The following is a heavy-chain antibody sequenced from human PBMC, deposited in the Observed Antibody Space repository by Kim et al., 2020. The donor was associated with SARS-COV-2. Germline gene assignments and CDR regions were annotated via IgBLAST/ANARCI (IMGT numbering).Heavy chain of an antibody. V-gene: IGHV4-39*01. D-gene: IGHD3-22*01. CDR2: IFYTGRT. CDR1: GDSINSVVYY. J-gene: IGHJ3*01. CDR3: ARQERQGVVITNPF. Sequence: SETLSLTCSVSGDSINSVVYYWAWIRQPPGKGLEWLGSIFYTGRTYYNPSLKSRVTIFVDTSKNQFSLQLSSATAADTAVYFCARQERQGVVITNPF.